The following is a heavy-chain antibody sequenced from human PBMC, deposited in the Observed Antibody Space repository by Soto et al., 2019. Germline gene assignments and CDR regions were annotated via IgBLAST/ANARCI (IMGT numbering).Heavy chain of an antibody. D-gene: IGHD3-3*01. V-gene: IGHV3-30*18. Sequence: HPGGSLRLSCAASGFTFSSYGMHWVRQAPGKGLEWVAVISYDGSNKYYADSVKGRFTISRDNSKNTLYLQMNSLRAEDTAVYYCANGENYDFWSGYSEVGHIWGQGTMVTVSS. CDR3: ANGENYDFWSGYSEVGHI. CDR1: GFTFSSYG. CDR2: ISYDGSNK. J-gene: IGHJ3*02.